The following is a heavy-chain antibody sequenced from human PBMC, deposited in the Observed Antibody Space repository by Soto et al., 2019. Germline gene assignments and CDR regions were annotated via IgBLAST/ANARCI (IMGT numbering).Heavy chain of an antibody. CDR2: ISGSGGST. Sequence: APGKGLEWVSAISGSGGSTYYADSVKGRFTISRDNSKNTLYLQMNSLRAEDTAVYYCAKFDYSKGVWFDPWGQGTLVTVSS. J-gene: IGHJ5*02. D-gene: IGHD4-4*01. V-gene: IGHV3-23*01. CDR3: AKFDYSKGVWFDP.